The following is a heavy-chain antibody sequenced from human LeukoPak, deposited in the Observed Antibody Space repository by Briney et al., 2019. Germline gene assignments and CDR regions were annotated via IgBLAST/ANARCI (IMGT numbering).Heavy chain of an antibody. D-gene: IGHD3-16*01. CDR2: IYSAGST. CDR3: ARRAGAYTHPYDY. V-gene: IGHV3-53*01. CDR1: GFTVSSNS. Sequence: GGSLRLSCTVSGFTVSSNSMSWVRQAPGKGLEWVPFIYSAGSTHYSDSVKGRFTISIDNSKNTLYLQMNSLRAEDTAVYYCARRAGAYTHPYDYWGQGTLVTVS. J-gene: IGHJ4*02.